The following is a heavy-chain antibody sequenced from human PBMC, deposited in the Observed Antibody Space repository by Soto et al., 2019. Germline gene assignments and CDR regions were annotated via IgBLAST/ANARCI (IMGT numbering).Heavy chain of an antibody. J-gene: IGHJ4*02. Sequence: QVQLLQSGAEMKKPGASVKLSCKASGITYNTYAIHWVRQAPGQGLEWMGWIKAGNGDTRYSQNFQGRVTLTRDTSASTVYMDLDSLKSEDTGVYYCASAISGYVTWGQGTLVTVSS. D-gene: IGHD5-12*01. CDR3: ASAISGYVT. V-gene: IGHV1-3*01. CDR2: IKAGNGDT. CDR1: GITYNTYA.